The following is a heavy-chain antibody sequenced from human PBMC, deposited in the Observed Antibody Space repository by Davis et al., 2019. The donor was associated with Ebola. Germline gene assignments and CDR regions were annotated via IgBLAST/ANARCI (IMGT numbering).Heavy chain of an antibody. D-gene: IGHD2-2*01. V-gene: IGHV1-69*13. J-gene: IGHJ6*02. CDR2: IIPIFGKA. CDR3: AREERSTPYYYYGMDV. CDR1: GGTFISYA. Sequence: SVKVSCKASGGTFISYAISWVRQAPEQGLEWMGGIIPIFGKANYAQKFQGSVTITADESTSTAYMELSSLRSEDTAVYYCAREERSTPYYYYGMDVWGQGTTVTVSS.